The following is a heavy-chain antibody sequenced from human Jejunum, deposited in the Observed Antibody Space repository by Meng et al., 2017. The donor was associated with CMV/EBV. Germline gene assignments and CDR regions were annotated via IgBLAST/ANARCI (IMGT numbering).Heavy chain of an antibody. CDR3: ARVDPAMEGYFVQY. Sequence: ASGFTVSSNSRSWVRQTPGKGLEWVSVLYSGGITYYADSVKGRFTISRDNSKNTLYLQMNSLRAEDTAVYYCARVDPAMEGYFVQYWGQGTLVTVSS. D-gene: IGHD1-26*01. V-gene: IGHV3-66*02. CDR2: LYSGGIT. CDR1: GFTVSSNS. J-gene: IGHJ4*02.